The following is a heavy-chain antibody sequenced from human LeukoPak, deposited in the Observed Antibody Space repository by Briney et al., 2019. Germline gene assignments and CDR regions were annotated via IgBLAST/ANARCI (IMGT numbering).Heavy chain of an antibody. CDR2: INHSGST. Sequence: PSETLSLTCAVYGGSFSGYYWSWIRQPPGKGLEWIGEINHSGSTNYNPSLKSRVTISVDTSKNQFSLKLSSVTAADTAVYYCARHVHYGSGSYSRPPYGHYYYYMDVWGKGTTVTISS. CDR1: GGSFSGYY. D-gene: IGHD3-10*01. J-gene: IGHJ6*03. V-gene: IGHV4-34*01. CDR3: ARHVHYGSGSYSRPPYGHYYYYMDV.